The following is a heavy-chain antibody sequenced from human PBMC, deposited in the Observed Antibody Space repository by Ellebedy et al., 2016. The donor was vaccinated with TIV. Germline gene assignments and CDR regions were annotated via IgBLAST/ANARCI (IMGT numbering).Heavy chain of an antibody. CDR2: IIPMFGIT. D-gene: IGHD5-24*01. V-gene: IGHV1-69*13. CDR1: GGTFNNFA. J-gene: IGHJ4*02. Sequence: AASVKVSCKASGGTFNNFAVNWVRQAPGQGLEWMGGIIPMFGITNYTQRFQGRVTITADESASTAFMELSSLSSEDTAVYYCATETDAYNEDEGTYFDFWGQGTLVSVSS. CDR3: ATETDAYNEDEGTYFDF.